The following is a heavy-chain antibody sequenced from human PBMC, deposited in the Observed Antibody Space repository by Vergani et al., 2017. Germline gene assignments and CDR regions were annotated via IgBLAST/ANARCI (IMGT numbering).Heavy chain of an antibody. J-gene: IGHJ4*02. V-gene: IGHV4-39*07. D-gene: IGHD3-22*01. CDR3: ARVQAVIVVVD. Sequence: QLQLQESGPGLVKPSETLSLTCTVSGGSISSSSYYWGWLRQPPGKGLEWIGSLYYSGSTYYNPSLKSRVTISVDTSKNQFSLKLSSVTAADTAVYYCARVQAVIVVVDWGQGTLVTVSS. CDR2: LYYSGST. CDR1: GGSISSSSYY.